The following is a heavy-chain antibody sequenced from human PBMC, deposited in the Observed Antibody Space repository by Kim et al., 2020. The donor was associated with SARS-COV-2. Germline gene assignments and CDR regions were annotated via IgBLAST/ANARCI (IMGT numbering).Heavy chain of an antibody. J-gene: IGHJ4*02. V-gene: IGHV3-11*01. CDR3: ARGGIRSYGYAWLDY. D-gene: IGHD3-16*01. CDR2: ISGSGSA. CDR1: GFTFSDYY. Sequence: GGSLRLSCAASGFTFSDYYMSWIRQAPGKGLEWVSYISGSGSAFYADSMKGRFTLSRDNAENSVLLQLDSLRAEDTAVYYCARGGIRSYGYAWLDYWGQG.